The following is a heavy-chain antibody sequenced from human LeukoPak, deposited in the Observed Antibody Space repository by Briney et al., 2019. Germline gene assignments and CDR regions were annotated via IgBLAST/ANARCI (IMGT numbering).Heavy chain of an antibody. CDR2: ISSSGSTI. CDR3: AELGITMIGGV. V-gene: IGHV3-48*03. J-gene: IGHJ6*04. D-gene: IGHD3-10*02. CDR1: GFTFSSYE. Sequence: QPGGSLRLSCAASGFTFSSYEMNWVRQAPGKGLEWVSYISSSGSTIYYADSVKGRFTISRDNSKNTLYLQMNSLRAEDTAVYYCAELGITMIGGVWGKGTTVTISS.